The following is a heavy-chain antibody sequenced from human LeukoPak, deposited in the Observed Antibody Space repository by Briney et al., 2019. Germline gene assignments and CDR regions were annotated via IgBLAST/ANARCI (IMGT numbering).Heavy chain of an antibody. D-gene: IGHD1-26*01. CDR3: ARVLGIVGG. V-gene: IGHV3-48*03. Sequence: GGSLRLSCAASGFTFSIYEMNSVPQAPGEGLEWVSYISSSATSMYYADSVKGRFTISRDNAKNSLYLQMNSLRADDTAVYYCARVLGIVGGWGQGTLVTVSS. J-gene: IGHJ4*02. CDR1: GFTFSIYE. CDR2: ISSSATSM.